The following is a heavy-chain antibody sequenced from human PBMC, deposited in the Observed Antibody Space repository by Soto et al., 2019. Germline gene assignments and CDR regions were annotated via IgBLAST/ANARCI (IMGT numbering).Heavy chain of an antibody. V-gene: IGHV4-31*03. Sequence: LSLTCTVSGGSISSGGYYWSWIRQHPGKGLEWIGYIHYSESTYYNPSLKSRVTISVDTSKNQFPLKLSSVTAADTAIYYCARGAFADPWGQGTLVTVSS. J-gene: IGHJ5*02. D-gene: IGHD3-16*01. CDR1: GGSISSGGYY. CDR2: IHYSEST. CDR3: ARGAFADP.